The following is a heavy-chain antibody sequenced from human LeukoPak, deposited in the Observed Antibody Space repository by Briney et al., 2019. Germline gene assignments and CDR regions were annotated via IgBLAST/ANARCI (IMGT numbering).Heavy chain of an antibody. CDR1: GGSISSSSYY. Sequence: SETLSLTCSVSGGSISSSSYYWGWIRQPPGKGLEWIGSIYYSGSTYYNPSLKSRVTISVDTSKNQFSLKLSSVTAADTAVYYCARVISMVRGAYPSAFDIWGQGTMVTVSS. CDR3: ARVISMVRGAYPSAFDI. J-gene: IGHJ3*02. CDR2: IYYSGST. D-gene: IGHD3-10*01. V-gene: IGHV4-39*07.